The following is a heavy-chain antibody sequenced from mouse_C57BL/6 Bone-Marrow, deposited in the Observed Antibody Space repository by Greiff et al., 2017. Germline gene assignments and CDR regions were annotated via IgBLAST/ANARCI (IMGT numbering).Heavy chain of an antibody. CDR3: ARGGVYAMDY. J-gene: IGHJ4*01. CDR1: GFTFTDYY. V-gene: IGHV7-3*01. CDR2: IRHKANGYTT. Sequence: EVQRVESGAGLVQPGGSLSLSCAASGFTFTDYYMSWVRQTPGQALEWLGFIRHKANGYTTKYSSSVKGRLTISRANSPTVLYLQIDALRAEDSATDYCARGGVYAMDYWGQGTSVTVSA.